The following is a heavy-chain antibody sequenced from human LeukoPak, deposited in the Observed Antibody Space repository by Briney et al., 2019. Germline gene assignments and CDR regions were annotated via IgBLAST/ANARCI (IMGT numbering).Heavy chain of an antibody. V-gene: IGHV3-23*01. CDR2: ISGSGGST. J-gene: IGHJ4*02. CDR3: AKRGYYDSSGYYGPFDY. D-gene: IGHD3-22*01. CDR1: GFTFSSYG. Sequence: GGSLRLSCAASGFTFSSYGMSWVRQAPGKGLEWVSGISGSGGSTYYADSVKGRFAISRDSSKSTLYLQMNSLRTEDTAVYYCAKRGYYDSSGYYGPFDYWGQGTLVTVSS.